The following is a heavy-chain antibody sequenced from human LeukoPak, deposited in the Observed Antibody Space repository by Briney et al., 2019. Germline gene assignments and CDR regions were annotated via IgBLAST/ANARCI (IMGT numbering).Heavy chain of an antibody. Sequence: GTLSLTCAVSSGSISSNNWWCWVRQPPEKGLQWASYISSSRSTIYYADSVKGRFTISRYNAKNSLYLKMNSLRAEYTAVYYCARDRYCSSTSCYDPDYFDYWGQGTLVTVSS. CDR3: ARDRYCSSTSCYDPDYFDY. CDR1: SGSISSNN. V-gene: IGHV3-48*04. CDR2: ISSSRSTI. D-gene: IGHD2-2*01. J-gene: IGHJ4*02.